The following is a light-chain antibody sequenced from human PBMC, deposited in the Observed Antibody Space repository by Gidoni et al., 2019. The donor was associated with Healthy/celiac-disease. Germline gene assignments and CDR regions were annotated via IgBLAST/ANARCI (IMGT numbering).Light chain of an antibody. CDR1: QGISRC. Sequence: DIHMPQSPSTLAASVGDRVTITCRASQGISRCLAWYQQKPGKAPKLLIYDASSLESGVPSRFSGSGSGTEFTLTISSLQPDDFATYYCQQYNSYQWTFGQGTKVEIK. CDR2: DAS. J-gene: IGKJ1*01. CDR3: QQYNSYQWT. V-gene: IGKV1-5*01.